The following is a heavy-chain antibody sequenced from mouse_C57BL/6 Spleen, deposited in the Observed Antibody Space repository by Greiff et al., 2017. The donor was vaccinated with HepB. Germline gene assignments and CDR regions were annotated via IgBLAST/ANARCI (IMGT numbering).Heavy chain of an antibody. CDR3: ARMEGYSYYFDG. Sequence: EVQLQESGPGLVKPSQSLSLTCSVTGYSITSGYYWNWIRQFPGNKLEWMGYISYDGSNNYNPSLKNRISITRDTSKNQFFLKLNSVTTEDTATYYCARMEGYSYYFDGWGEGTTLTVSS. V-gene: IGHV3-6*01. J-gene: IGHJ2*01. D-gene: IGHD3-2*02. CDR2: ISYDGSN. CDR1: GYSITSGYY.